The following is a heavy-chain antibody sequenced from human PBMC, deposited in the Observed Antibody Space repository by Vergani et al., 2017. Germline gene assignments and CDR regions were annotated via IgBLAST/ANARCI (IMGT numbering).Heavy chain of an antibody. J-gene: IGHJ6*02. V-gene: IGHV1-58*02. CDR1: GFTFTSSA. Sequence: QMQLVQSGPEVKKPGTSVKVSCKASGFTFTSSAMQWVRQARGQRLEWIGWIVVGSGNTNYAQKFQERVTITRDMSTSTAYMELSSLRSEGTAVYYCAADPGGLPYYYYGMDVWGQGTTVTVSS. CDR3: AADPGGLPYYYYGMDV. D-gene: IGHD2-21*02. CDR2: IVVGSGNT.